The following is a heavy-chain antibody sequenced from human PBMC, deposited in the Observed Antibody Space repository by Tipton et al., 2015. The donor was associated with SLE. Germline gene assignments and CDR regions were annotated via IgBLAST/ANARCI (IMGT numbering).Heavy chain of an antibody. CDR3: ARQVGGKIFSANWFDL. V-gene: IGHV4-59*08. J-gene: IGHJ5*02. CDR1: GGSISNHY. D-gene: IGHD3-16*01. CDR2: IYYSGST. Sequence: TLSLTCTVSGGSISNHYWSWIRQPPGKGLEWIGYIYYSGSTSYNPSLKSRVTISVDTSKNDFSLKLSSVTAADTAIYYCARQVGGKIFSANWFDLWGQGTLVTVSS.